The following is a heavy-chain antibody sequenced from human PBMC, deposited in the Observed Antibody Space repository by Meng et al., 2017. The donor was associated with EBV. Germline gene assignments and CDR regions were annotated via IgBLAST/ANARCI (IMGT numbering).Heavy chain of an antibody. V-gene: IGHV1-3*01. CDR1: GYAFTSYI. CDR3: VRGPPVGVPGPGDY. Sequence: QVQLVQSGAEVKNPGASVKFSCKASGYAFTSYILHWVRQAPGQRLEWMGWINVGVGYTKYSQKFQGRVTISSDTSATTGYMELSSLRSEDTAVYYCVRGPPVGVPGPGDYWGQGTLVTVPS. D-gene: IGHD2-21*01. CDR2: INVGVGYT. J-gene: IGHJ4*02.